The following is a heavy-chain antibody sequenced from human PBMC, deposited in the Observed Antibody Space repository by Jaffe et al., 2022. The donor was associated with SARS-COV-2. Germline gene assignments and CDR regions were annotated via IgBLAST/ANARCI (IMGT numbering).Heavy chain of an antibody. CDR1: GFTFSSYA. V-gene: IGHV3-30*04. J-gene: IGHJ4*02. CDR2: ISYDGSNK. Sequence: QVQLVESGGGVVQPGRSLRLSCAASGFTFSSYAMHWVRQAPGKGLEWVAVISYDGSNKYYADSVKGRFTISRDNSKNTLYLQMNSLRAEDTAVYYCARGWGIYCSSTSCYTPFDYWGQGTLVTVSS. CDR3: ARGWGIYCSSTSCYTPFDY. D-gene: IGHD2-2*02.